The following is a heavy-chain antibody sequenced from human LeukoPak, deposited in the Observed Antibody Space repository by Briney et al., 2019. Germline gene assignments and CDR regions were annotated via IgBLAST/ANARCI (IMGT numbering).Heavy chain of an antibody. J-gene: IGHJ6*03. CDR2: ISSSSSYI. CDR1: GFTFSSYS. CDR3: ARGSSSWYKGDYYYYMDV. V-gene: IGHV3-21*01. D-gene: IGHD6-13*01. Sequence: PGGSLRLSCAASGFTFSSYSMKWVRQAPGKGLEWVSSISSSSSYIYYADSVKGRFTISRDNAKNSLYLQMNSLRAEDTAVYYCARGSSSWYKGDYYYYMDVWGKGTTVTVSS.